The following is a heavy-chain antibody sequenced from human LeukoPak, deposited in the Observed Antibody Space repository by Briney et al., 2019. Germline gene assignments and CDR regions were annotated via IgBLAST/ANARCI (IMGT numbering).Heavy chain of an antibody. V-gene: IGHV3-33*06. Sequence: PGGSLRLSCAASGFTFSHFGMHWVRQAPGKGLEWVAVIWNDGSNEYYADSVKGRFTISRDNSKNTVSLQMNSLRDEDTAVYYCAKDAKRGFDDSNSLEYWGQGTLVTVSS. D-gene: IGHD4-11*01. CDR3: AKDAKRGFDDSNSLEY. CDR1: GFTFSHFG. J-gene: IGHJ4*02. CDR2: IWNDGSNE.